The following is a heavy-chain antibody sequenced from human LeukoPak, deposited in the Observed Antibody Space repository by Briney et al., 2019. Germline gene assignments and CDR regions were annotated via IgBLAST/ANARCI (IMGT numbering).Heavy chain of an antibody. Sequence: SETLSLTCTVSGGSISSYHWSWIRQPPGKGLEWIGYIYYSGSTNYNPSLKSRVTISVDTSKNQFSLKLSSVTAADTAVYYCARFIAVAGTFYYGMDAWGQGTTVTVSS. CDR1: GGSISSYH. V-gene: IGHV4-59*01. CDR3: ARFIAVAGTFYYGMDA. CDR2: IYYSGST. D-gene: IGHD6-19*01. J-gene: IGHJ6*02.